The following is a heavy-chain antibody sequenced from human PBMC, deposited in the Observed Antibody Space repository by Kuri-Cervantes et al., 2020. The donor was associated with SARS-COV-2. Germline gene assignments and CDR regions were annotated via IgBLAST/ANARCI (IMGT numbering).Heavy chain of an antibody. D-gene: IGHD6-13*01. J-gene: IGHJ4*02. CDR1: GFTFSSYA. Sequence: GESLKISCAASGFTFSSYAMHWVRQAPGKGLEWVAVISYDGSNKYYADSVKGRFTISRDNSKNTLYLQMNSLRAEDTAVYYCARDGGLAAAGKFDYWGQGTLVTDSS. CDR3: ARDGGLAAAGKFDY. V-gene: IGHV3-30-3*01. CDR2: ISYDGSNK.